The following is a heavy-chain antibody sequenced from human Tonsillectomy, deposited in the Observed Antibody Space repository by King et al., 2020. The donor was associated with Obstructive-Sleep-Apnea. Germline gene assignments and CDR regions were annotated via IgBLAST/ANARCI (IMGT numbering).Heavy chain of an antibody. CDR1: GFSLSTSGVG. J-gene: IGHJ4*02. V-gene: IGHV2-5*02. D-gene: IGHD5-24*01. CDR2: IYLDGDK. Sequence: TLKESGPTLVRPTQTLTLTCTFSGFSLSTSGVGVGWILQPPEKALEWLALIYLDGDKRYSPSLKSRPTITKDTSKNQVVLTMTNMDPVDTATYYCAHRPIRAYYFDYWGQGTLVTVSS. CDR3: AHRPIRAYYFDY.